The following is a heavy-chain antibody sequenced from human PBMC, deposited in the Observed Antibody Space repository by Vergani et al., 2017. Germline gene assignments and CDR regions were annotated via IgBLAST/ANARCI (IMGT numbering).Heavy chain of an antibody. CDR1: GDSISSSNW. D-gene: IGHD5-12*01. Sequence: QVQLQESGPGLVKPPGTLSLTCAVSGDSISSSNWWSWVRQPPGKGLEWIGEIYHSGSTNYNPSLKSLVPISVDKSKNQFSLKLSSVTAADTAVYYCARVGIVATIRAPWYFDYWGQGTLVTVSS. J-gene: IGHJ4*02. CDR3: ARVGIVATIRAPWYFDY. V-gene: IGHV4-4*03. CDR2: IYHSGST.